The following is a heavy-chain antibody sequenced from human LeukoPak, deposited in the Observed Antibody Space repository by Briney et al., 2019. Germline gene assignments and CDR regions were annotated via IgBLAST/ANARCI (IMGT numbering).Heavy chain of an antibody. D-gene: IGHD3-10*01. CDR2: ISSSSSTI. J-gene: IGHJ4*02. Sequence: PGGSLRLSCAASGFTFSSYSMNWVRQAPGKGLEWVSYISSSSSTIYYADSVKGRFTISRDNAKNSLYLQMSSLRAEDTAVYYCAKDLWWFGEFQAFDYWGQGTLVTVSS. V-gene: IGHV3-48*01. CDR3: AKDLWWFGEFQAFDY. CDR1: GFTFSSYS.